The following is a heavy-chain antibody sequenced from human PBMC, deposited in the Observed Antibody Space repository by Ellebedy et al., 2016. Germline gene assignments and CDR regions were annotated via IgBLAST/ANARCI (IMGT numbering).Heavy chain of an antibody. CDR3: AKDIKADSGYDIDY. V-gene: IGHV3-23*01. CDR2: IYSHSGTT. Sequence: GESLKISXATSGFTFSSEAMNWVRQAPGKGLEWISVIYSHSGTTFYADSVKGRFTISRDDSKSTLYLQMNSLRAEDTAVYYCAKDIKADSGYDIDYWGQGTLVTVSS. D-gene: IGHD5-12*01. CDR1: GFTFSSEA. J-gene: IGHJ4*02.